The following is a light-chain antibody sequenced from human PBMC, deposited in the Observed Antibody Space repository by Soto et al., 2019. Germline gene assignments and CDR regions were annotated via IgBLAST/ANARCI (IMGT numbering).Light chain of an antibody. J-gene: IGKJ4*01. CDR3: QQSRLT. V-gene: IGKV1-5*01. CDR1: QSISSW. Sequence: DIQMTQSPSTLSASVGDRVTITCRASQSISSWLAWYQQKPGKAPKLLIYDASSLESGVPSRFSGSGSGTEFTLTISSLQPDDFATYYCQQSRLTLGAGTKV. CDR2: DAS.